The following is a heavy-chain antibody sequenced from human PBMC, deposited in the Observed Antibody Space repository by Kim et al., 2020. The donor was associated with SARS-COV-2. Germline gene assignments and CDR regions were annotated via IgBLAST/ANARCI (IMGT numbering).Heavy chain of an antibody. Sequence: SETLSLTCTVSGGSISSYYWSWIRQPPGKGLEWIGYIYYSGSTNYNPSLKSRVTISVDTSKNQFSLKLSSVTAADTAVYYCARDRGDREYGYYYYGVDVWGQGTTVTVSS. CDR3: ARDRGDREYGYYYYGVDV. V-gene: IGHV4-59*01. D-gene: IGHD3-10*01. J-gene: IGHJ6*02. CDR1: GGSISSYY. CDR2: IYYSGST.